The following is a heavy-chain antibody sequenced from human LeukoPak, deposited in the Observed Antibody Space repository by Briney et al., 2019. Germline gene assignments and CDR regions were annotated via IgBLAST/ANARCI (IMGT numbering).Heavy chain of an antibody. CDR1: GYTFTGSY. V-gene: IGHV1-2*06. Sequence: ASVKVSCKASGYTFTGSYMHWVRQAPGQGLEWMGRINPNSGGTNYAQKFQGRVTTTRDTSISTAYMELSRLRSDDTAVYYCARDDWGDYWYFDLWGRGTLVTVSS. J-gene: IGHJ2*01. CDR3: ARDDWGDYWYFDL. CDR2: INPNSGGT. D-gene: IGHD3-9*01.